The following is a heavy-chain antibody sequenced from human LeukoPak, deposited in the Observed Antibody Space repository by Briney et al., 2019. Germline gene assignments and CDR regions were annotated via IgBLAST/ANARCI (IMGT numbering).Heavy chain of an antibody. J-gene: IGHJ4*02. CDR3: ARVGSIAAAGTPDY. CDR2: ISSSGSHT. CDR1: GFTFSDYY. D-gene: IGHD6-13*01. Sequence: GGSLRLSCAASGFTFSDYYMSWIRQAPGKGLVWVSYISSSGSHTNYADSVKGRFTISRDNAKNSLSLQVNSLRADDTAVYYCARVGSIAAAGTPDYWGQGTLVTVSS. V-gene: IGHV3-11*06.